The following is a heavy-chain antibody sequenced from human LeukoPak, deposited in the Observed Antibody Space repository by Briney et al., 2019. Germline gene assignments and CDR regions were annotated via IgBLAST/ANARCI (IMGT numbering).Heavy chain of an antibody. D-gene: IGHD3-22*01. CDR3: AKTPAYYYDSSGPAFDY. J-gene: IGHJ4*02. V-gene: IGHV3-23*01. CDR1: GFTFSSYA. CDR2: NSGGGST. Sequence: PGGSLRLSCAASGFTFSSYAMSWVRQAPGKGLEWVSANSGGGSTYYADSVRGRFTISRDNSKNTLNLQMNSLRAEDTAVYHCAKTPAYYYDSSGPAFDYWGQGTLVTVSS.